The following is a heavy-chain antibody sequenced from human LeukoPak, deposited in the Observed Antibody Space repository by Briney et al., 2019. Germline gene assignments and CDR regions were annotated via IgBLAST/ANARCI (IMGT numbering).Heavy chain of an antibody. CDR1: GFTFSNYW. CDR3: ASEIVAPFDQ. Sequence: GGSLRLSCAASGFTFSNYWMSWVRQAPGKGLEWVANIKPDGSLKQYVASMKGRFTISRDSAKNSLFLQMYSLTAEDTAIYYCASEIVAPFDQWGQGTLVTVSS. CDR2: IKPDGSLK. D-gene: IGHD5-12*01. V-gene: IGHV3-7*01. J-gene: IGHJ4*02.